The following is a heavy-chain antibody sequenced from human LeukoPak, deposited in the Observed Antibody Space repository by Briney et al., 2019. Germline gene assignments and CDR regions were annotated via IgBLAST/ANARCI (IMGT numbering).Heavy chain of an antibody. CDR3: VRGQQPFDF. J-gene: IGHJ4*02. Sequence: GGSLRLSCAASGLTVSSNYMNWVRQAPGKGLEWVSVIHSGGSTYYADSVKGRFTISRDNSKNTLCLQMTSLRADDTAVYYCVRGQQPFDFWGRGTLVTVSS. CDR2: IHSGGST. CDR1: GLTVSSNY. D-gene: IGHD6-13*01. V-gene: IGHV3-53*01.